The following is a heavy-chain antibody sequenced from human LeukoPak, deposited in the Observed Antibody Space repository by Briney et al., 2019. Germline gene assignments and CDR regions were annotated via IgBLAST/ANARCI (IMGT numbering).Heavy chain of an antibody. CDR3: ARGQWDSYGSCYFDY. J-gene: IGHJ4*02. D-gene: IGHD5-18*01. V-gene: IGHV1-8*01. Sequence: GATVKVSCKASGYTFTSYDINWVRQATGQGLEWMGWMNPNNGKTGYAQKFQGRVTISRDSSTNTAYMELNSLTSEDTAVFYCARGQWDSYGSCYFDYWGQGTLVTVSS. CDR2: MNPNNGKT. CDR1: GYTFTSYD.